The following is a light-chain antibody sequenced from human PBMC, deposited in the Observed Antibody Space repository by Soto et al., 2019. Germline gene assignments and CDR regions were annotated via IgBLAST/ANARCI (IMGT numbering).Light chain of an antibody. CDR1: SSNIGANYD. J-gene: IGLJ1*01. V-gene: IGLV1-40*01. CDR2: GNS. CDR3: QSYDSTLSARYV. Sequence: QSVPTQPPSVSGAPGQRVTISCTGSSSNIGANYDVHWYQQRPGTAPKLLIFGNSNRPSGVPDRFSGSKSGTSASLAITGLQAEDEGDYYCQSYDSTLSARYVFGTGTKLTVL.